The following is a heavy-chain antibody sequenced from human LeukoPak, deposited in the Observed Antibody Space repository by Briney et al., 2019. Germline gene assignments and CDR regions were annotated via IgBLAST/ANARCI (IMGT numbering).Heavy chain of an antibody. V-gene: IGHV3-30*14. CDR2: ISYDGSNK. CDR3: ARMWYGGFDY. D-gene: IGHD2-15*01. J-gene: IGHJ4*02. CDR1: GFTFSSYA. Sequence: GGSLRLSCAASGFTFSSYAMHWVRQAPGKGLEWVAVISYDGSNKYYADSVKGRFTISRDNSKNTLYLQMNSLRAEDTAVYYCARMWYGGFDYWGQGTLVTVSS.